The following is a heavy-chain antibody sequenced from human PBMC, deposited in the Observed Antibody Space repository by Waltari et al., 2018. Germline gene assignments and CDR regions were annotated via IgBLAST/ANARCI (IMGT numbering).Heavy chain of an antibody. Sequence: EEQLVESGGGLAQPGESLRLSCAASGFTFSSYAMSWVRQAPGQGLELVSAISGIGGSTYYADSVKGRFTISRDNSKNTLYLQMNSLRAEDTAVYYCAKDLGDYWGQGTLVTVSS. CDR2: ISGIGGST. CDR3: AKDLGDY. V-gene: IGHV3-23*04. CDR1: GFTFSSYA. J-gene: IGHJ4*02.